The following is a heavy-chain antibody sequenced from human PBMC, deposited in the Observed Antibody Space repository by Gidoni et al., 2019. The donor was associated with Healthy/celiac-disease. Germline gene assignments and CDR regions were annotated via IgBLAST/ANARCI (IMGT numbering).Heavy chain of an antibody. V-gene: IGHV3-21*01. D-gene: IGHD6-19*01. CDR2: ISSSSSYI. CDR3: ARGKAVAGTGFDY. J-gene: IGHJ4*02. CDR1: GFTFSSYS. Sequence: EVQLVESGGGLVKPGGSLRLSCAASGFTFSSYSMNWVRQAPGKGLEWVSSISSSSSYIYYADSVKGRFTISRDNAKNSLYLQMNSLRAEDTAVYYCARGKAVAGTGFDYWGQGTLVTVSS.